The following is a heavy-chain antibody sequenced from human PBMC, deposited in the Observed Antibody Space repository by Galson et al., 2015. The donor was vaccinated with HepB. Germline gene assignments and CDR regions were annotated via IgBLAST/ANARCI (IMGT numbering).Heavy chain of an antibody. D-gene: IGHD5-18*01. V-gene: IGHV3-74*01. Sequence: SLRVYCAASGCTFSNSWMHWVRQAPGKGLVWVSRINGDGSRTDLVAAVKGRFTITRDNAQNTLYLKMNSLRAEDTTVYYCARAIGYSYGYAYWGQGTLVTVSS. CDR1: GCTFSNSW. J-gene: IGHJ4*02. CDR3: ARAIGYSYGYAY. CDR2: INGDGSRT.